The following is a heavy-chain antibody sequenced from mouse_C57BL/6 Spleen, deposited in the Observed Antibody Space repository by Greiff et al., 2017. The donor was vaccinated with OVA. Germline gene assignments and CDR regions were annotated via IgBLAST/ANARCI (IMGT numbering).Heavy chain of an antibody. CDR1: GYTFTTYP. J-gene: IGHJ4*01. CDR3: ARGTITTVVEWDVGAMDY. CDR2: FHPYNDDT. Sequence: QVHVKQSGAELVKPGASVKMSCKASGYTFTTYPIEWMKQNHGKSLEWIGNFHPYNDDTKYNEKFKGKATLTVEKSSSTVYLELSRLTSDDSAVYYCARGTITTVVEWDVGAMDYWGQGTSVTVSS. D-gene: IGHD1-1*01. V-gene: IGHV1-47*01.